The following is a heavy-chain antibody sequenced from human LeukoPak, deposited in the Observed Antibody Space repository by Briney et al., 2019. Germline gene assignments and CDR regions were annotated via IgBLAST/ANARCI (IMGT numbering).Heavy chain of an antibody. CDR2: IYYSGST. D-gene: IGHD3-10*01. J-gene: IGHJ4*02. CDR1: GGSVSSGSYY. V-gene: IGHV4-61*01. Sequence: PSETLSLTCTVSGGSVSSGSYYWTWYRQPQGKGLEWVGYIYYSGSTNYNPSLKRRVTISVDTSKNQFSLKLSSVTAADTAVYYCASTYGSGSLYYFDYWGQGTLVTVSS. CDR3: ASTYGSGSLYYFDY.